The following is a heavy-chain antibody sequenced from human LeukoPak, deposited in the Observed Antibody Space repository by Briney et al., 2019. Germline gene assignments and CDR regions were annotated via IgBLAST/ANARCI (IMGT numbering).Heavy chain of an antibody. V-gene: IGHV3-21*01. CDR2: ISSSSSYI. D-gene: IGHD3-10*01. CDR3: ARDLTLLWFGEWIPYSKLDY. Sequence: GGSLRLSCAASGFTFSSYSMNWVRQAPGKGLEWVSSISSSSSYIYYADSVKGRFTISRDNSKNTLYLQMNSLRAEDTAVYYCARDLTLLWFGEWIPYSKLDYWGQGTLVTVSS. J-gene: IGHJ4*02. CDR1: GFTFSSYS.